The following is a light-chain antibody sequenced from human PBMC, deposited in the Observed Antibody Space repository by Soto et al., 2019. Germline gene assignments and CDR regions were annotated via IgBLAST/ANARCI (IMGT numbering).Light chain of an antibody. J-gene: IGKJ1*01. CDR3: QQSDSTPQT. CDR1: QSISSY. CDR2: AAS. Sequence: DIQMTQSLSSLSASVGDRVTITCRASQSISSYLNWYQQKPGKAPKLLIYAASSLQSGVPSRFSGSGSGTDFTLTISSLQPEDFATYYCQQSDSTPQTFGQGTKVEIK. V-gene: IGKV1-39*01.